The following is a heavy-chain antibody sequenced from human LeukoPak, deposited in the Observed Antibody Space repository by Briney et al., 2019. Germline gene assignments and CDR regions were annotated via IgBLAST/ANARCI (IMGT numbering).Heavy chain of an antibody. CDR3: ARGRRILGGPENAGDFFDF. CDR2: INPNSGAT. J-gene: IGHJ4*01. D-gene: IGHD3-16*01. CDR1: GYTFADYY. Sequence: GASVKVSCKASGYTFADYYLPWVRQAPGQGLEWMGWINPNSGATHFAQNLQARVSMTRDTSIATAYLDLTGLTSDDTAVYYCARGRRILGGPENAGDFFDFWAKEPWSPSPQ. V-gene: IGHV1-2*02.